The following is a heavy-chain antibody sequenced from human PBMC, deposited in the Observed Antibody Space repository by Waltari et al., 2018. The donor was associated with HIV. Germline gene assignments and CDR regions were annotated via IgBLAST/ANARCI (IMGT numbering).Heavy chain of an antibody. Sequence: QVQLQESGPGLVKPPQTLSLTCTVSGGSISNGSYYWNWIRQRAGKGLEWIGRIYSSENNNNNTSPKRRVTISVATAKNQFSLKLSSVTAADTAVYYCARGRCECYILYYYYGMDVWGQGTTVSVSS. D-gene: IGHD2-15*01. CDR1: GGSISNGSYY. CDR3: ARGRCECYILYYYYGMDV. J-gene: IGHJ6*02. V-gene: IGHV4-61*02. CDR2: IYSSENN.